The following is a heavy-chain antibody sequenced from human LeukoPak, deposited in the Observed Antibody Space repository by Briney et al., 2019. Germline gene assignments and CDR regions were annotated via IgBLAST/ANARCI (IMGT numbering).Heavy chain of an antibody. J-gene: IGHJ4*02. CDR3: ARTGRDWLDPAHYFDY. Sequence: GGSLRLSCAASGLTVSSNYMSWVRQAPGKGLEWVSHIYSDGSTYYADSVKGRFTISRDSSENTLYLQMNSLRTEDTAVYYCARTGRDWLDPAHYFDYWGQGTLVTVSS. D-gene: IGHD3/OR15-3a*01. CDR1: GLTVSSNY. V-gene: IGHV3-66*02. CDR2: IYSDGST.